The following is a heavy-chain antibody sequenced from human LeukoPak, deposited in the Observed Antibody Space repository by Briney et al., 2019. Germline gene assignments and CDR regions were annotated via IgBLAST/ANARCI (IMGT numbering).Heavy chain of an antibody. Sequence: SETLSLTCTVSGGSLSSYYWSWIRQPPGQGLEWIGYIYYSGSTNYNPSLQSRVTISVDTSKNQFSLKLSPVTAADAAVYCCAIGEVATSFDYWGQGTLVTVSS. J-gene: IGHJ4*02. D-gene: IGHD5-24*01. CDR2: IYYSGST. CDR3: AIGEVATSFDY. V-gene: IGHV4-59*01. CDR1: GGSLSSYY.